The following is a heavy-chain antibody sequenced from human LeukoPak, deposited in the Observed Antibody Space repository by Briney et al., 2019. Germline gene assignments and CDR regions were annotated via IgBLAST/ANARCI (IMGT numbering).Heavy chain of an antibody. CDR1: GVSISSYY. J-gene: IGHJ4*02. CDR3: ARTSGGYYVDY. D-gene: IGHD3-10*01. Sequence: SETLSLTCTVSGVSISSYYWSWIRQPPGKGLEWIGYIYYSGSTNYNPSLKSRVTISVDTSKNQFSLKLSSVTAADTAVYYCARTSGGYYVDYWGQGTLVTVSS. CDR2: IYYSGST. V-gene: IGHV4-59*01.